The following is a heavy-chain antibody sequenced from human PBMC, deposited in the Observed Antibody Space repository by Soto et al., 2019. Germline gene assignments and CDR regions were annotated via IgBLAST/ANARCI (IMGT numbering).Heavy chain of an antibody. CDR2: IFSNDEK. J-gene: IGHJ4*02. Sequence: QVTLKESGPVLVKPTETLTLTCTVSGFSLSNARMGVSWIRQPPGKALEWLAHIFSNDEKSYSTSLKSRLTISKDTSKSQVVLTMTNMDPVDTATYYCARTQILGELSPKKPYYFDYWGQGTLVTVSS. V-gene: IGHV2-26*01. CDR3: ARTQILGELSPKKPYYFDY. D-gene: IGHD3-16*02. CDR1: GFSLSNARMG.